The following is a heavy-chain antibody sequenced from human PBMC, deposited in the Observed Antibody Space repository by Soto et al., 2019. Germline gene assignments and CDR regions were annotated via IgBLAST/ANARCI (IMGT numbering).Heavy chain of an antibody. CDR2: VNPKRGDA. CDR1: GYKFTNYY. Sequence: QVVLVQSGAEVKKPGDSVKVSCKSSGYKFTNYYIHWVRQAPGQGPEWMGWVNPKRGDAIYAQKFKGGVTMHRDMATTTAYLEVNILKPDDTAVYFCARDPGLPGQYGYFDLWGRGTLVTVSS. V-gene: IGHV1-2*02. J-gene: IGHJ2*01. CDR3: ARDPGLPGQYGYFDL.